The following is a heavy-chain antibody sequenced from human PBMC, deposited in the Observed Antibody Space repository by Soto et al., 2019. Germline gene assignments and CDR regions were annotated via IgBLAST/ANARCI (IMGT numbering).Heavy chain of an antibody. CDR1: GFSLSTSGVG. J-gene: IGHJ4*02. V-gene: IGHV2-5*02. D-gene: IGHD4-17*01. Sequence: QITLKESGPTLVKPTQTLTLTCTFSGFSLSTSGVGVAWIRQPPGKALEWLALIYWDDDKRYSPSLKSRLTITKDTSKNQVVLTMTNMDPVDTATYYCAHSFEYGDYRSCDYWGQGTLVTVSS. CDR3: AHSFEYGDYRSCDY. CDR2: IYWDDDK.